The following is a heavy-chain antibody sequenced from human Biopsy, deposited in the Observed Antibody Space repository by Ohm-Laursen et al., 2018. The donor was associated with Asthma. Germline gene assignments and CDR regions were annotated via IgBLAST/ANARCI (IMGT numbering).Heavy chain of an antibody. CDR2: IYSGGTS. V-gene: IGHV3-53*01. Sequence: SLRLSCAALGFTVSRDHMFWVRQAPGKGLEWVSVIYSGGTSHTADSVRGRFTISRDKSENTLYLQMNSLRAEDTAVYYCAKDERLYYGSDSKYMQPVPLGDWGQGTLVIVSA. J-gene: IGHJ4*02. CDR1: GFTVSRDH. CDR3: AKDERLYYGSDSKYMQPVPLGD. D-gene: IGHD3-10*01.